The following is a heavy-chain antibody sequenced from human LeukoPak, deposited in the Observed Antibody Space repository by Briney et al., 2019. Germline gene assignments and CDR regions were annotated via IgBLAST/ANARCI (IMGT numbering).Heavy chain of an antibody. V-gene: IGHV3-23*01. CDR1: GFTFNTSA. J-gene: IGHJ5*02. CDR3: AKGRGTRVYNWFDT. D-gene: IGHD1-26*01. CDR2: ISGSGRST. Sequence: PGGSLRLSCAGSGFTFNTSAMSWVRQAPGKGLEWVSAISGSGRSTYYTDSVRGRFTISRDNSKNTLYLQMNSPRAEDTAVYFCAKGRGTRVYNWFDTWGQGILVTVSS.